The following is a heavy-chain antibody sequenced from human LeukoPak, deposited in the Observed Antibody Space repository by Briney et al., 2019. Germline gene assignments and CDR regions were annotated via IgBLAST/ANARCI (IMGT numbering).Heavy chain of an antibody. CDR1: GFTFSSYS. V-gene: IGHV3-21*01. D-gene: IGHD1-26*01. J-gene: IGHJ5*02. Sequence: PGGSLRLSCAASGFTFSSYSMNWVRQAPGKGREGVSPICCSSSYIYYADSVKGRFTISRDDAKNSLYLQMNSLRAEDTAVYYCARGGGVSVGRPENWFDPWGQGTLVTVSS. CDR2: ICCSSSYI. CDR3: ARGGGVSVGRPENWFDP.